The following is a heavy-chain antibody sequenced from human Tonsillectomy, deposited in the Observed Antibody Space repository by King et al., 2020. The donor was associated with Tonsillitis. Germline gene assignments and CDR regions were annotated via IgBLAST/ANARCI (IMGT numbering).Heavy chain of an antibody. D-gene: IGHD6-19*01. J-gene: IGHJ4*02. Sequence: VQLVESGGGLVQPGGSLRLSCAGSGFTFINCWMGWVRQAPGKGLEWVADIKEDGTEKYYVDSVKGRFTTSRDNAQNSLYLQMDSLRVDDTAVYYCARRGVSSAWAFDYWGQGTLVIVSS. V-gene: IGHV3-7*03. CDR3: ARRGVSSAWAFDY. CDR2: IKEDGTEK. CDR1: GFTFINCW.